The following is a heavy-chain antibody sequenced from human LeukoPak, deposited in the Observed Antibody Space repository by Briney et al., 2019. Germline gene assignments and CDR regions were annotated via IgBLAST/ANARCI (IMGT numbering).Heavy chain of an antibody. Sequence: GGSLRLSCAASGFTFSSYWMHWVRQAPGKGLVWVSRINSDGSSTSYADSVKGRFTISRDNAKNTLYLQMNSLRAEDTAVYYCARPVKSTVTTAPEFGYWGQGTLVTVSS. V-gene: IGHV3-74*01. CDR1: GFTFSSYW. CDR3: ARPVKSTVTTAPEFGY. J-gene: IGHJ4*02. D-gene: IGHD4-17*01. CDR2: INSDGSST.